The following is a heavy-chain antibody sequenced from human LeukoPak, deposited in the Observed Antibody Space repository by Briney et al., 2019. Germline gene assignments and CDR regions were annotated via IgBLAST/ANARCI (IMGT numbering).Heavy chain of an antibody. CDR1: GGSFSGYY. D-gene: IGHD3-16*01. CDR3: ASRLGVGPSFVA. J-gene: IGHJ5*02. CDR2: INHSGST. V-gene: IGHV4-34*01. Sequence: SETLSLTCAVYGGSFSGYYWSSIRQPPGKGLEWSGEINHSGSTNYNPSLKSRVTISVDTSKNQFSLKLSSVTAADTAVYYCASRLGVGPSFVAWGQGTLVTVSS.